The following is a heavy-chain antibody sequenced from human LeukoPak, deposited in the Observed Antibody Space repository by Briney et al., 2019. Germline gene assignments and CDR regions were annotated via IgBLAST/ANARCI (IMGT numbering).Heavy chain of an antibody. CDR3: ASASRSGALDAFDI. CDR2: IYYSGST. CDR1: GGSISSSSYY. V-gene: IGHV4-39*07. D-gene: IGHD3-3*01. J-gene: IGHJ3*02. Sequence: PSETLSLTCTVSGGSISSSSYYWGWIRQPPGKGLEWIGSIYYSGSTYYNPSLKSRVTISVDTSKNQFSLKLSSVTAADTAVYYCASASRSGALDAFDIWGQGTMVTVSS.